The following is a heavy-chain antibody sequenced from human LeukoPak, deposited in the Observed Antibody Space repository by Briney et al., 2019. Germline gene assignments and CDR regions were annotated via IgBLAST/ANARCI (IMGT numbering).Heavy chain of an antibody. D-gene: IGHD3-3*01. CDR2: IYTSGST. Sequence: PSETLSLTCTVSGGSISSYYWSWIRQPAGKGLEWIGRIYTSGSTNYNPSLKSRVTMSVDTSKNQFSLKLSSVTAADTAVYYCARGITIFGVVTPEDAFDIWGQGTMVTVSS. J-gene: IGHJ3*02. V-gene: IGHV4-4*07. CDR3: ARGITIFGVVTPEDAFDI. CDR1: GGSISSYY.